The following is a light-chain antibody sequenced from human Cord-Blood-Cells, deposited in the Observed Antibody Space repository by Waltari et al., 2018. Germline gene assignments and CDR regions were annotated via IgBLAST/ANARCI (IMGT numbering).Light chain of an antibody. V-gene: IGKV3-15*01. Sequence: EIVMTQSPATLSVSPGERATLSGRASQNVSSNLAWYQQKPGQAPRLLIYGASTRATGIPARFSSSRSGTEFTLTISSLQSEDFAVYYCQQYNNWPPLTFGGGTKVEIK. CDR2: GAS. CDR3: QQYNNWPPLT. CDR1: QNVSSN. J-gene: IGKJ4*01.